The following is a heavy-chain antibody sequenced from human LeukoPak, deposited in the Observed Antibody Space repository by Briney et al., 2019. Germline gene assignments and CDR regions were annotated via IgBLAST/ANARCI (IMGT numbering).Heavy chain of an antibody. Sequence: PGGSLRLSCAASGFTFCNYAMAWVRQSPGKGLEWVSCITDIGKNTYHTDSVEGRFTISRDNSKNTLSLQMNSLRVEDTAVYYCAKATQRYCTGGTCYPLDYWGQGTLVTVSS. CDR3: AKATQRYCTGGTCYPLDY. V-gene: IGHV3-23*01. D-gene: IGHD2-8*02. J-gene: IGHJ4*02. CDR1: GFTFCNYA. CDR2: ITDIGKNT.